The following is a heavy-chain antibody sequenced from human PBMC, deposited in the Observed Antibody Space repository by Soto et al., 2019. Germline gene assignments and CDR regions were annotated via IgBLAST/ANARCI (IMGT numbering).Heavy chain of an antibody. CDR2: LKPDNGGT. D-gene: IGHD3-10*01. J-gene: IGHJ6*02. Sequence: ASVKVSCKASGYTFTGHYMHWVRQVSGRRLEFLGWLKPDNGGTYYAPKLQGRVTFTRDTSNTTAYMEMSGLHSGDTAVYFCARDLCPLGSGSPCPTFGMDLWGQGTTVTVSS. V-gene: IGHV1-2*02. CDR3: ARDLCPLGSGSPCPTFGMDL. CDR1: GYTFTGHY.